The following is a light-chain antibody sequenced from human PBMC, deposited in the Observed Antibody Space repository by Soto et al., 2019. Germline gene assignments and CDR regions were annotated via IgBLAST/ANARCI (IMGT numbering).Light chain of an antibody. CDR2: YAS. V-gene: IGKV3-15*01. Sequence: DIVMTQSPATLSVSPGGRATLSCRASLTVSTNLAWYQQKPGQAPRLLIYYASTRATGIPARFSGSGSVKEFTLTISSLQSEDSAVYYCQQYNNWPPGATFGPGTKVEIK. J-gene: IGKJ3*01. CDR1: LTVSTN. CDR3: QQYNNWPPGAT.